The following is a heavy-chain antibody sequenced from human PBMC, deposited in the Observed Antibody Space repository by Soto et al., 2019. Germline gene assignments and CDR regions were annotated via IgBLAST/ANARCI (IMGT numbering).Heavy chain of an antibody. CDR1: GFTFSSYA. D-gene: IGHD3-22*01. CDR3: AKEWVYDSSGWSFDY. Sequence: GGSLRLSCSASGFTFSSYAMHWVRQAPGKGLEWVAVISYDGSNKYYADSVKGRFTISRDNSKNTLYLQMNSLRAEDTAVYYSAKEWVYDSSGWSFDYWGQGTLVTVSS. J-gene: IGHJ4*02. V-gene: IGHV3-30-3*01. CDR2: ISYDGSNK.